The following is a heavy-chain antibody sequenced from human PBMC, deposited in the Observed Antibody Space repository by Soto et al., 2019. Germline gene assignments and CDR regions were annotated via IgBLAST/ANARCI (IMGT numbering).Heavy chain of an antibody. CDR1: GGSVSSGSYY. V-gene: IGHV4-61*01. J-gene: IGHJ3*02. Sequence: SETLSLTCTVSGGSVSSGSYYWSWIRQPPGKGLEWIGYMYYSGSTNYNPSLKSRVTISLDTSKNQFSPKLSSVTAADTAVYFCARTRDFWSGNDAFDIWGQGTMVTVSS. D-gene: IGHD3-3*01. CDR3: ARTRDFWSGNDAFDI. CDR2: MYYSGST.